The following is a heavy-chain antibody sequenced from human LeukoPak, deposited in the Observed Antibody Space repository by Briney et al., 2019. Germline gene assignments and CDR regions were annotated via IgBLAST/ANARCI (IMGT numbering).Heavy chain of an antibody. CDR2: ISSSSSYI. CDR1: GFTFSSYS. V-gene: IGHV3-21*01. J-gene: IGHJ3*02. D-gene: IGHD5-12*01. CDR3: ARAESGYDPGAFDI. Sequence: GGSLRLSCAASGFTFSSYSMNWVRQAPGNGLEWVSSISSSSSYIYYADSVKGRFTISRDNAKNSLYLQMNSLRAEDTAVYYCARAESGYDPGAFDIWGQGTMVTVSS.